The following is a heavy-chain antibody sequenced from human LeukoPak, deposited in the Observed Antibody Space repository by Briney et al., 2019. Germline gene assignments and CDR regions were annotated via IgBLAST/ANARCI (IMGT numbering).Heavy chain of an antibody. Sequence: GGSPRLSCVASGFTFSNYGMSWVRQAPGKGLEWVSAIIGSGRSTYYADSVKGRFTISRDNSKNTLYLQMNSLRAEDTAVYYCAKTRHLGVRGVGCGYWGQGTLVTVSS. J-gene: IGHJ4*02. CDR1: GFTFSNYG. V-gene: IGHV3-23*01. D-gene: IGHD3-10*01. CDR2: IIGSGRST. CDR3: AKTRHLGVRGVGCGY.